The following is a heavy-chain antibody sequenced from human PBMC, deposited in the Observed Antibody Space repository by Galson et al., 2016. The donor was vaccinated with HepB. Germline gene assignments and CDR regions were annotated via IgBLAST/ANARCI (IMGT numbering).Heavy chain of an antibody. CDR3: VKDFYGSGSYFSVGHDH. V-gene: IGHV3-23*01. Sequence: SLRLSCAASGFNFGNYAMNWVRQAPGKGPEWVSSIKGGGASPKYADSVTGRFTISRDNTHNTLHLQMNSLRAEDTAVYYCVKDFYGSGSYFSVGHDHWGQGTLVTGSS. CDR2: IKGGGASP. D-gene: IGHD3-10*01. J-gene: IGHJ4*02. CDR1: GFNFGNYA.